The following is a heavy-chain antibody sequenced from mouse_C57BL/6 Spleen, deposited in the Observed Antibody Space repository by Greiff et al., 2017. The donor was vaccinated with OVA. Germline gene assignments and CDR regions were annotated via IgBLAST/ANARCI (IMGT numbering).Heavy chain of an antibody. V-gene: IGHV1-52*01. Sequence: QVQLQQSGAELVRPGSSVKLSCKASGYTFTSYWMHWVQQRPIQGLEWIGNIDPSDSETPSNQKFKAKAPLTVDNSSSTAYMQLSSLTSEDSAVYYGARRVGYDYAMDYWGQGTSVTVSS. D-gene: IGHD3-2*02. CDR2: IDPSDSET. CDR1: GYTFTSYW. CDR3: ARRVGYDYAMDY. J-gene: IGHJ4*01.